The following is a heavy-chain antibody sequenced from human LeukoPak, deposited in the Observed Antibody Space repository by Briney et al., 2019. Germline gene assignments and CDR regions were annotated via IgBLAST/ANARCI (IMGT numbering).Heavy chain of an antibody. V-gene: IGHV1-69*13. CDR3: ARDKGCGGDCYDYHYGMDV. CDR2: IIPIFGTA. J-gene: IGHJ6*02. CDR1: GGTFSSYA. D-gene: IGHD2-21*02. Sequence: GASVTVSCKASGGTFSSYAISWVRQAPGQGLEWMGGIIPIFGTANYAQKFQGRVTITADESTSTAYMELSSLRSEDTAVYYCARDKGCGGDCYDYHYGMDVWGQGTTVTVSS.